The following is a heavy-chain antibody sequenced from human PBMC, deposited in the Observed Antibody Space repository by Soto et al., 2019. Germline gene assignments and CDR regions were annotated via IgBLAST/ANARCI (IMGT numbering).Heavy chain of an antibody. CDR2: IYYSGST. CDR3: ARSNNGGFDY. Sequence: ASETLSLTCTVSGGSISSGGYYWSWIRQHPGKGLEWIGYIYYSGSTYYNPSLKSRVTISVDTSKNQFSLKLSSVTAEDTAVYYCARSNNGGFDYWGQGTLVTVSS. J-gene: IGHJ4*02. CDR1: GGSISSGGYY. D-gene: IGHD3-16*01. V-gene: IGHV4-31*02.